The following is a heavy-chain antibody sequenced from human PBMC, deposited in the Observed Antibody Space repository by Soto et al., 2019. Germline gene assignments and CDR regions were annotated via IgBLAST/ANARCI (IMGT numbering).Heavy chain of an antibody. J-gene: IGHJ3*02. CDR2: IIPIFGTA. Sequence: QVQPVQSGAEVKKPGSSVKVSCKASGGTFSSYAISWVRQAPGQGLEWMGGIIPIFGTANYAQKFQGRVTITADESTSTAYMELSSLRSEDTAVYYCARYMITFGGVIVPSLGAFDIWGQGTMVTVSS. CDR3: ARYMITFGGVIVPSLGAFDI. CDR1: GGTFSSYA. D-gene: IGHD3-16*02. V-gene: IGHV1-69*01.